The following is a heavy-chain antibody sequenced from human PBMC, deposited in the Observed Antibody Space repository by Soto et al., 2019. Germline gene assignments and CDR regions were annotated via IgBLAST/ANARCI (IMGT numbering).Heavy chain of an antibody. J-gene: IGHJ5*02. CDR2: IIPISGTP. CDR1: GGTFSMYG. D-gene: IGHD3-3*01. CDR3: ARQYYTSIATQWFDP. V-gene: IGHV1-69*13. Sequence: SVKVSCKASGGTFSMYGISWVRQAPGQGLEWMGGIIPISGTPKYAQKFQGRVTITADESTNTGYMELSSLRSEDTAVYYCARQYYTSIATQWFDPWGQGPLVTVSP.